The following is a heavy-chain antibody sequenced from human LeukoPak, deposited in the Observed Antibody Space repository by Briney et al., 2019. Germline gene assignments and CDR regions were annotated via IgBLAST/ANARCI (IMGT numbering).Heavy chain of an antibody. CDR2: INGICVIT. V-gene: IGHV3-23*01. CDR3: AKDAEGYDILTGYYFDY. Sequence: GGSLQLSCAASGFPFNSYALSWVRPAPGKGLEWVSAINGICVITFYADSLKGRFTISRDNSKNTLYLQMNSLRAEYTAVYYCAKDAEGYDILTGYYFDYWGQGTLVTVSS. CDR1: GFPFNSYA. D-gene: IGHD3-9*01. J-gene: IGHJ4*02.